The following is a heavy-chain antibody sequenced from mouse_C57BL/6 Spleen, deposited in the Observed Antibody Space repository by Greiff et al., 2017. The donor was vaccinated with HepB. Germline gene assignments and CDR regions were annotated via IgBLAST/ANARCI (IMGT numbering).Heavy chain of an antibody. V-gene: IGHV3-6*01. D-gene: IGHD2-4*01. Sequence: EVKLQESGPGLVKPSQSLSLTCSVTGYSITSGYYWNWIRQFPGNKLEWMGYISYDGSNNYNPSLKNRISITRDTSKNQFFLKLNSVTTEDTATYYCARGIYYDYDVAMDYWGQGTSVTVSS. J-gene: IGHJ4*01. CDR1: GYSITSGYY. CDR3: ARGIYYDYDVAMDY. CDR2: ISYDGSN.